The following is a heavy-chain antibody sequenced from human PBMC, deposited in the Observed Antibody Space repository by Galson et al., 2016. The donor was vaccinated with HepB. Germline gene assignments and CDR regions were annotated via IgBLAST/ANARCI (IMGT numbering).Heavy chain of an antibody. V-gene: IGHV3-23*01. Sequence: SLRLSCAASGFTFYSYAMSWVRQAPGKGLEWVSAVTGSGGSTHYADSVKGRFTISIDNSKNTLYLQMNSLRAEDTAVYYCAKEIVEWHGAFDIWGQGALVSVSS. CDR3: AKEIVEWHGAFDI. CDR1: GFTFYSYA. CDR2: VTGSGGST. D-gene: IGHD3-3*01. J-gene: IGHJ3*02.